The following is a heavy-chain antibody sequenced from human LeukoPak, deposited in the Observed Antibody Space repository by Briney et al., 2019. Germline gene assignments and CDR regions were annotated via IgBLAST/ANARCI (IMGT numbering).Heavy chain of an antibody. D-gene: IGHD2-15*01. J-gene: IGHJ4*02. CDR2: IYYDGKYNSGST. CDR1: GGSISSYY. V-gene: IGHV4-59*01. CDR3: ARGRSTPDS. Sequence: ASETLSLTCTVSGGSISSYYWSWVRQSPGKGLEWIGYIYYDGKYNSGSTNYNPSFKSRVTISVYMSKNQVSLKMNSVTAADTAVYYCARGRSTPDSWGQGTLVTVSS.